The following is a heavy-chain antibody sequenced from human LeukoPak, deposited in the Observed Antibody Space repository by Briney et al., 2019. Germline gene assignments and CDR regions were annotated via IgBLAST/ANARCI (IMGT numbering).Heavy chain of an antibody. CDR1: GGSFSGYY. Sequence: RPSETLSLTCAVYGGSFSGYYWSWIRQPPGKGLEWIGEISHSGSTNYNPSLKSRVTISVDTSKNQFSLKLSSVTAADMAVYFCARTYRGFYYYYMDVWGKGTTVTVSS. CDR2: ISHSGST. J-gene: IGHJ6*03. V-gene: IGHV4-34*01. CDR3: ARTYRGFYYYYMDV.